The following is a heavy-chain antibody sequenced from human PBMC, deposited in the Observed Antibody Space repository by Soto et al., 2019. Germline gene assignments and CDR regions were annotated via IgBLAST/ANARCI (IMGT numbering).Heavy chain of an antibody. V-gene: IGHV4-31*03. J-gene: IGHJ4*02. CDR3: ARVGMAKASFDY. Sequence: SATLCLTFTVSCGSISSGGYYWSWIRQHPGKGLEWIGYIYYSGSTYYNPSLKGRVTISVDTSKNQFSLKLSSVTAADTAVYYCARVGMAKASFDYWGQGTLVTVSS. CDR2: IYYSGST. D-gene: IGHD5-12*01. CDR1: CGSISSGGYY.